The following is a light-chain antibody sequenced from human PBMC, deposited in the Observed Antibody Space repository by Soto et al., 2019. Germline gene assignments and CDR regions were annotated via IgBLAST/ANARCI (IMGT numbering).Light chain of an antibody. CDR1: QSVSTSN. CDR3: QQYTDWPLT. CDR2: GAS. V-gene: IGKV3-20*01. Sequence: SVLAQSPGTLSSSPGERATLSCRASQSVSTSNLAWYQQRPGQAPRLLIYGASRRATGIPDRFSGSGSGTDFTLTISRLEPEDFAVYYCQQYTDWPLTFGQGTKVDIK. J-gene: IGKJ1*01.